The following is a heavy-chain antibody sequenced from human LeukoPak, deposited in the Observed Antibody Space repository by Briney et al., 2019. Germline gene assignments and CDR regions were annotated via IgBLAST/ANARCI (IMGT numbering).Heavy chain of an antibody. D-gene: IGHD1-7*01. Sequence: ASVKVSCKASGYTFSSYYIHWVRQAPGQGLEWMGIINPSGGSTNYAQKLQGRVTMTTDTSTSTAYMELRSLRSDDTAVYYCARDDWNYVGGFDYWGQGTLVTVSS. V-gene: IGHV1-46*01. J-gene: IGHJ4*02. CDR3: ARDDWNYVGGFDY. CDR1: GYTFSSYY. CDR2: INPSGGST.